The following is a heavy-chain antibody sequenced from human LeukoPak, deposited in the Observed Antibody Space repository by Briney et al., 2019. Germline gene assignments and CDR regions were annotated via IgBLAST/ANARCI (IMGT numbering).Heavy chain of an antibody. Sequence: ASVKVFCKASGYTFTGYYMHWVRQAPGQGLEWMGWINPNSGGTNYAQKFQGRVTMTRDTSISTAYMELSRLRSDDTAVYYCARGDYDSREYFDYWGQGTLVTVSS. D-gene: IGHD3-22*01. CDR2: INPNSGGT. V-gene: IGHV1-2*02. CDR3: ARGDYDSREYFDY. J-gene: IGHJ4*02. CDR1: GYTFTGYY.